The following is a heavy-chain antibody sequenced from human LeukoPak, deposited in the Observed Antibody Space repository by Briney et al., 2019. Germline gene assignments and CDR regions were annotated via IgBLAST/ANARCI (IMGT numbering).Heavy chain of an antibody. J-gene: IGHJ6*03. CDR1: GFTFSSYA. Sequence: GGSLRLSCAASGFTFSSYAMSWVRQAPGKGLEWVSAISGSGGSTYYADSVKGRFTISRDNAKNSLYLQMNSLRAEDTAVYYCARAYSSGWYDYYYYYMDVWGKGTTVTVSS. CDR2: ISGSGGST. V-gene: IGHV3-23*01. CDR3: ARAYSSGWYDYYYYYMDV. D-gene: IGHD6-19*01.